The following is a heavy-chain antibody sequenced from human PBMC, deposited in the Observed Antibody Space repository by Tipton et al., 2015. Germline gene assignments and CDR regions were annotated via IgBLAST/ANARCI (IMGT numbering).Heavy chain of an antibody. D-gene: IGHD6-19*01. J-gene: IGHJ4*02. V-gene: IGHV4-59*12. Sequence: TLSLTCTVSAGSISTYYWNWIRQPPGKGLEWIGYIYYSGNTNDNPSLKSRVTISVDTSKNQFSLTLKSVTAADTAIFYCARGERNSSAWEMDYWGQGTLVTVSS. CDR3: ARGERNSSAWEMDY. CDR1: AGSISTYY. CDR2: IYYSGNT.